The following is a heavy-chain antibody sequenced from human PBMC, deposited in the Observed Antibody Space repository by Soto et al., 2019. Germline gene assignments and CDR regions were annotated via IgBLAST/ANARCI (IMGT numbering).Heavy chain of an antibody. CDR1: GGTFSSYA. V-gene: IGHV1-69*13. D-gene: IGHD2-8*01. CDR2: IIPIFGTA. J-gene: IGHJ5*02. CDR3: ASQRYCTNGVCFNWFDP. Sequence: SVKVSCKASGGTFSSYAISWVRQAPGQGLEWMGGIIPIFGTANYAQKFQGRVTITADESTSTAYMELSSLRSEDTAVYYCASQRYCTNGVCFNWFDPWGQGTLVTVSS.